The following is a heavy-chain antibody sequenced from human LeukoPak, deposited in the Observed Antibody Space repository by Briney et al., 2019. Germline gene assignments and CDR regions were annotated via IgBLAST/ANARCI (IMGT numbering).Heavy chain of an antibody. CDR2: ISLSSSTI. CDR3: ARYYYDSSAQGSYYYGMDV. D-gene: IGHD3-22*01. Sequence: PGGSLRLSCAASGFTLSGYSMNWVRQAPGRGLEWVSYISLSSSTIYYADSVKGRFTISRDNAKNSLYLKMNSLRDEDTAVYYCARYYYDSSAQGSYYYGMDVWGQGTTVTVSS. V-gene: IGHV3-48*02. CDR1: GFTLSGYS. J-gene: IGHJ6*02.